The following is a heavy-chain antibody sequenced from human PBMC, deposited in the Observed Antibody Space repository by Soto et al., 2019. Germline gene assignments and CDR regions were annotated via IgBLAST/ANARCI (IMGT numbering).Heavy chain of an antibody. Sequence: GEALNISCEGSGYSFSGCCIAWVRQMPGKGLEWMGIIYPGDSDTRYSPSFQGQVTISADKSISTAFLQWSSLEASDTAMYYCARNRNGPVAMAGTIDYWGQGTLVTVSS. V-gene: IGHV5-51*01. CDR3: ARNRNGPVAMAGTIDY. CDR2: IYPGDSDT. D-gene: IGHD6-19*01. CDR1: GYSFSGCC. J-gene: IGHJ4*02.